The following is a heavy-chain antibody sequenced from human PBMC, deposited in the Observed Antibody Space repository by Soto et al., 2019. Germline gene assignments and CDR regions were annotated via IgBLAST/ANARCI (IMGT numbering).Heavy chain of an antibody. CDR3: ARVWTTVTNWFDT. V-gene: IGHV4-4*02. CDR1: GGPISSTNW. Sequence: QVQLQESGPGLVTPSGTLSLTCAVSGGPISSTNWWSCVRQPPGKGLEWIGEIYHSGSTYYKPSLKSRVTISVDKSKTQFSLKLSSVTAADTAVYYCARVWTTVTNWFDTWGQGPLVTVSS. J-gene: IGHJ5*02. CDR2: IYHSGST. D-gene: IGHD4-17*01.